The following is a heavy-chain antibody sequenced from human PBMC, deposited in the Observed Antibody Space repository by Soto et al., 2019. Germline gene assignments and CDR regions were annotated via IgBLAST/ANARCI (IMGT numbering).Heavy chain of an antibody. CDR2: ISGSGGST. J-gene: IGHJ4*02. Sequence: GGSLRLSCAASGFTFSSYAMSWVRQAPGKGLEWVSAISGSGGSTYYADSVKGRFTISRDNSKNTLYLQMNSLRAEDTAVYYCAKLGTHTPGAFWSGYYSNFDYWGQGTLVTVSS. D-gene: IGHD3-3*01. CDR3: AKLGTHTPGAFWSGYYSNFDY. CDR1: GFTFSSYA. V-gene: IGHV3-23*01.